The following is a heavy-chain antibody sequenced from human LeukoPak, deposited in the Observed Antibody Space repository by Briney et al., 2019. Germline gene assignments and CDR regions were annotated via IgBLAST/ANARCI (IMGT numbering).Heavy chain of an antibody. CDR3: TRGLARDNYQEYFDY. D-gene: IGHD1-1*01. CDR2: INPNSGGT. Sequence: ASVKVSCKASGYTFTGYYMHWVRQAPGQGLEWMGWINPNSGGTNYAQKFQGRVTMTMNTSIGTAYMELSSLRSDDTAVYYCTRGLARDNYQEYFDYWGQGTLATVSS. CDR1: GYTFTGYY. J-gene: IGHJ4*02. V-gene: IGHV1-2*02.